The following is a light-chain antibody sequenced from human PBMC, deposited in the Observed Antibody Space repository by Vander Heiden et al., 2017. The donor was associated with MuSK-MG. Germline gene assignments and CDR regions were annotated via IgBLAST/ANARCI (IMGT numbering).Light chain of an antibody. J-gene: IGKJ2*01. CDR1: QSLSSY. V-gene: IGKV3-11*01. CDR3: QQRST. CDR2: DAS. Sequence: EIVLTQSPATLSLSPGERATLSCRASQSLSSYLAWYQQKPGQAPRLLIYDASNRATGIPDRFSGSGSGTDFTRTISSIEPEDFAGDYGQQRSTFGQGTKLEIK.